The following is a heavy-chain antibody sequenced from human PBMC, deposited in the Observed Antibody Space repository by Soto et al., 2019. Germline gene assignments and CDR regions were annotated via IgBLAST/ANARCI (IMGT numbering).Heavy chain of an antibody. V-gene: IGHV4-4*07. CDR3: AMTVIAPSPYLDH. Sequence: QVQLQESGPGLVKPSETLSLTCSVSGDSISRKYWSWLRQPAGGGLEWIGRIYTTGATNYNSSLTSRVSMSVDTSKNQFSLRLTSVTAADTAVYFCAMTVIAPSPYLDHWGQGLLVTVSS. CDR2: IYTTGAT. CDR1: GDSISRKY. J-gene: IGHJ4*02. D-gene: IGHD4-17*01.